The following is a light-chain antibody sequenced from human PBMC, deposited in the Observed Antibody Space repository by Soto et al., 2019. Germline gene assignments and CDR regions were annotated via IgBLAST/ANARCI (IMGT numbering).Light chain of an antibody. CDR2: SNN. CDR1: SSNIGGTNY. J-gene: IGLJ2*01. V-gene: IGLV1-47*02. Sequence: QSVLTQPPSASGTPGQKVFISCSGSSSNIGGTNYAYWYQQLPGAAPKLLMHSNNLRPSGVPERISGSKFGTAPSLAISGLRSEDEGVYYCVSWDGRLGAVIVGGGTQLTVL. CDR3: VSWDGRLGAVI.